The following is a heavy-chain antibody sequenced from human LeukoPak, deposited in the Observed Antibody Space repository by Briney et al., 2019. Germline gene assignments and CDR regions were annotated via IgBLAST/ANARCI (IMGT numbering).Heavy chain of an antibody. J-gene: IGHJ6*02. Sequence: GGSLRLSCAASGFTFSSYAMHWVRQAPGKGLEWVAVISYDGSNKYYADSVKGRFTISRDNAKNTLYLQMNSLRAEDTAVYYCVRDSYYGMDVWGQGTTVTVSS. V-gene: IGHV3-30-3*01. CDR1: GFTFSSYA. CDR2: ISYDGSNK. CDR3: VRDSYYGMDV.